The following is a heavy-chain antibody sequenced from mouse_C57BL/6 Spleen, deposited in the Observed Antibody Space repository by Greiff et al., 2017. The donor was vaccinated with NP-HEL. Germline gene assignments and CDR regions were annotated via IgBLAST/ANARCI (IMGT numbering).Heavy chain of an antibody. CDR2: IYPRSGNT. CDR1: GYTFTSYG. D-gene: IGHD2-2*01. Sequence: QVQLQQSGAELARPGASVKLSCKASGYTFTSYGISWVKQRTGQGLEWIGEIYPRSGNTYYNEKFKGKATLTADKSSSTAYMELRSLTSEDSAVYFCARSDGLRRGGDAMDYWGQGTSVTVSS. CDR3: ARSDGLRRGGDAMDY. J-gene: IGHJ4*01. V-gene: IGHV1-81*01.